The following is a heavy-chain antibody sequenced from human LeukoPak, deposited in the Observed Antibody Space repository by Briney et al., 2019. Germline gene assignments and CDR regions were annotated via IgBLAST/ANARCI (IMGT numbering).Heavy chain of an antibody. Sequence: GRSLRLSCAASGFTFSSYGMHWVRQAPGKGLEWVAVISYDGSNKYYADSVKGRFTISRDNAKNSLYLQMNSLRAEDTAVYYCARDPTYYYDSSGYYSQEMDYWGQGTLVTVSS. CDR1: GFTFSSYG. J-gene: IGHJ4*02. CDR2: ISYDGSNK. V-gene: IGHV3-30*03. D-gene: IGHD3-22*01. CDR3: ARDPTYYYDSSGYYSQEMDY.